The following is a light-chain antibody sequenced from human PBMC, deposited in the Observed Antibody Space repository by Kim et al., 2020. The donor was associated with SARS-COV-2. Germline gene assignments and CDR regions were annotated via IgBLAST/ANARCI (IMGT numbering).Light chain of an antibody. CDR2: DVT. J-gene: IGLJ1*01. V-gene: IGLV2-14*03. CDR1: SSDVGAYNY. Sequence: QSDLTQPASESGSPGQSVTISCIGSSSDVGAYNYVSWYQQHPGKAPKVIIYDVTKRPSGVSNRFSGSKSGNTASLTISGLQADDEADYYCSSYTISSTLYVFGTGTTVT. CDR3: SSYTISSTLYV.